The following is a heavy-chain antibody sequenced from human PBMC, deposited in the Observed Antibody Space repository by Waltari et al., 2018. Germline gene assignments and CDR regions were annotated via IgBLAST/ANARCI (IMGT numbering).Heavy chain of an antibody. Sequence: EVQLVESGGGLVKPGGSLRLSCAASGFTFCSDSMNWVRQAPGKGLEWVSSISSSSSYIYYADSVKGRFTISRDNAKNSLYLQMNSLRAEDTAVYYCAGTADDFWSAPDVWGKGTTVTISS. J-gene: IGHJ6*04. CDR1: GFTFCSDS. D-gene: IGHD3-3*01. V-gene: IGHV3-21*01. CDR2: ISSSSSYI. CDR3: AGTADDFWSAPDV.